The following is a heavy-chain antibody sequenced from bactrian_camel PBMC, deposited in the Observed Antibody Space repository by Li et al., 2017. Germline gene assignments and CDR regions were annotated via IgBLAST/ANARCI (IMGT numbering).Heavy chain of an antibody. D-gene: IGHD4*01. CDR2: VASNGGST. Sequence: VQLVESGGGLVQPGGSLRLSCAASGFTFSSFAMYWVRQTPAKGLEWVSGVASNGGSTEYADSIVGRFTISRDNAKNMVCLHMTSLKPEDTGVYYCVRDYKSDDYRDDFGYWSQGTQVTDS. CDR3: VRDYKSDDYRDDFGY. CDR1: GFTFSSFA. V-gene: IGHV3S40*01. J-gene: IGHJ6*01.